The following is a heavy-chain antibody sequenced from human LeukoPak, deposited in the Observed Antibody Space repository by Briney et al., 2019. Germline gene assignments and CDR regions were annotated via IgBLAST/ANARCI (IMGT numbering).Heavy chain of an antibody. CDR2: IYYSGST. D-gene: IGHD6-19*01. V-gene: IGHV4-61*01. Sequence: SETLSLTCTVSGGSVSSGSNCWGWIRQPPGKGLEWIGYIYYSGSTNYNPSLKSRVTISVDTSKNRFSLRLISVTAADTAVYYCARGQGFGWYYFDYWGQGTLVTVSS. CDR1: GGSVSSGSNC. CDR3: ARGQGFGWYYFDY. J-gene: IGHJ4*02.